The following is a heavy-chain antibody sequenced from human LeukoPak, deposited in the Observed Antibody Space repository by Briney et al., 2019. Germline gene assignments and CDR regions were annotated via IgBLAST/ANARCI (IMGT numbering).Heavy chain of an antibody. CDR3: AVRAWELQHGYFQH. CDR2: INHSGST. V-gene: IGHV4-34*01. CDR1: GGSFGGYY. D-gene: IGHD1-26*01. J-gene: IGHJ1*01. Sequence: PSETLSLTCAVYGGSFGGYYWSWIRQPPGKGLEWIGEINHSGSTNYNPSLKSRVTISVDTSKNQFSLKLSSVTAADTAVYYCAVRAWELQHGYFQHWGQGTLVTVSS.